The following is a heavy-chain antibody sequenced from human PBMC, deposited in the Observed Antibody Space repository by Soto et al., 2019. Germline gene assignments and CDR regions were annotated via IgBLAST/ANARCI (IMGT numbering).Heavy chain of an antibody. CDR1: GYTFTSYY. V-gene: IGHV1-46*01. CDR3: ARGPGIAVAGFNWFDP. J-gene: IGHJ5*02. D-gene: IGHD6-19*01. CDR2: TNPSGGST. Sequence: ASVKVSCKASGYTFTSYYMHWVRQAPGQGLEWMGITNPSGGSTSYAQKFQGRVTMTRDTSTSTVYMELSSLRSEDTAVYYCARGPGIAVAGFNWFDPWGQGTLVTVSS.